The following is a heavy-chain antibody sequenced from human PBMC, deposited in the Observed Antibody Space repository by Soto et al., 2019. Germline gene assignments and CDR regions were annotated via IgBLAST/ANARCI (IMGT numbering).Heavy chain of an antibody. V-gene: IGHV3-48*02. Sequence: GGSLRLSCAASGFTFSSYSMNWVRQAPGRGLEWVSYISSSSSTIYCADSVKGRFTISRDNAKNSLYLQMNSLRDEDTAVYYCARDRVGATSYYYYYGMDVWGQGTTVTVSS. CDR2: ISSSSSTI. CDR3: ARDRVGATSYYYYYGMDV. D-gene: IGHD1-26*01. J-gene: IGHJ6*02. CDR1: GFTFSSYS.